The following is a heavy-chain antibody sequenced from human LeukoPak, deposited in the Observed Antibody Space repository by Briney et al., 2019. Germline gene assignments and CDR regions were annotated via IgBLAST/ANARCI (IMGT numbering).Heavy chain of an antibody. CDR1: GGTFSSYA. D-gene: IGHD3-22*01. Sequence: TVKVSCKASGGTFSSYAISWVRQAPGQGLEWMGRIIPIFGTANYAQKFQGRVTITTDESTSTAYMELSSLRSEDTAVYYCARFPLGGYYYFDYWGQGTLVTVSS. J-gene: IGHJ4*02. CDR2: IIPIFGTA. CDR3: ARFPLGGYYYFDY. V-gene: IGHV1-69*05.